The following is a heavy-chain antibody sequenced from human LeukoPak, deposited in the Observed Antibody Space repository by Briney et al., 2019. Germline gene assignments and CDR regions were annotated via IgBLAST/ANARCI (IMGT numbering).Heavy chain of an antibody. J-gene: IGHJ5*02. V-gene: IGHV3-64*01. CDR3: ARDYTALDP. CDR2: ISSNGGST. CDR1: GFTFSSYA. D-gene: IGHD3-16*01. Sequence: PGGSLRLSCAASGFTFSSYAMHWVRQAPGKGLEYVSAISSNGGSTYYANSVKGRFTISRDNSKNTLYLQMGSLRAEDMAVYYCARDYTALDPWGQGTLVTVSS.